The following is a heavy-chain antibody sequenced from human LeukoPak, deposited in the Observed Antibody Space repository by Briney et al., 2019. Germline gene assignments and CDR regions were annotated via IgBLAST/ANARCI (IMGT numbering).Heavy chain of an antibody. J-gene: IGHJ4*02. CDR3: ARRGRHSQFDY. V-gene: IGHV4-39*01. CDR1: GGSISSSTYY. D-gene: IGHD2-15*01. Sequence: PSETLSLTCTVSGGSISSSTYYWGWVRQPPGNGLEWIGSIYYSGTTYYNPSLKSRVTISVDTSKNQFSLKLSSVTAADTAVYYCARRGRHSQFDYWGQGTLVTVSS. CDR2: IYYSGTT.